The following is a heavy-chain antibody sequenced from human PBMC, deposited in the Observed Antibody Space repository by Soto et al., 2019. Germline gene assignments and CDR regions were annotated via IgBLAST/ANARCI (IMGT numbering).Heavy chain of an antibody. D-gene: IGHD2-15*01. J-gene: IGHJ5*02. Sequence: PGGSLRLSCEASGFTIRTYGMSWVRQAPGKGLEWVSAISGGGGTPYYADSVKGRFTISRDNSKNTLYLQMNSLRAGDSAIYYCAKKVVAATDWFDPWGQGTLVTVSS. V-gene: IGHV3-23*01. CDR2: ISGGGGTP. CDR1: GFTIRTYG. CDR3: AKKVVAATDWFDP.